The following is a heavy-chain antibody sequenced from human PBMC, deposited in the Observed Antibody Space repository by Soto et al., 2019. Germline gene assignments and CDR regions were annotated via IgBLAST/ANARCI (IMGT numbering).Heavy chain of an antibody. CDR2: TSASGGTT. J-gene: IGHJ4*02. Sequence: GGSLRLSCAASGFTFGSYAMSWVRQAPGKGLEWVSSTSASGGTTYYADSVKGRFTISRDNSKNILYLEMNSLRAEATAVYYCAKAKYSSSWWAVDYWGQGTLGTVSS. D-gene: IGHD6-13*01. V-gene: IGHV3-23*01. CDR1: GFTFGSYA. CDR3: AKAKYSSSWWAVDY.